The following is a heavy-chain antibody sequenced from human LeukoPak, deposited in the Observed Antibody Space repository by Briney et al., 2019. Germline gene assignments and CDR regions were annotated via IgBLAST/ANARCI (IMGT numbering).Heavy chain of an antibody. CDR3: AIDPKRAISYGSGSHFDY. Sequence: PGGSLRPSCAASGFTFTNYAMHWVRQAPGKGLEWVAIIWYDGINKYYADSVKGRFTISRDNSKNTLYLDMNSLTVEDTAVYYCAIDPKRAISYGSGSHFDYWGQGTLVTVSS. D-gene: IGHD3-10*01. J-gene: IGHJ4*02. CDR2: IWYDGINK. CDR1: GFTFTNYA. V-gene: IGHV3-33*01.